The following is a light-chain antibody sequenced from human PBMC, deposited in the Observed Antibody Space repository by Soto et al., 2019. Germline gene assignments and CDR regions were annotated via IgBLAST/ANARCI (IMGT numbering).Light chain of an antibody. Sequence: EIVLTQSPATLSLSPGDRATLSYRASQSISRSLAWYQQKPGQSPRLLIYDASNRATGIPAKFSGSGSGTDVSLIITSLEPEDFAVYYCQQRSDWPPWPFGQGTKVEIK. J-gene: IGKJ1*01. V-gene: IGKV3-11*01. CDR3: QQRSDWPPWP. CDR2: DAS. CDR1: QSISRS.